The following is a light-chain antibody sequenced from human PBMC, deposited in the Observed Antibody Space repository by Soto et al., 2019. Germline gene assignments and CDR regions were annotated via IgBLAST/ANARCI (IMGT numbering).Light chain of an antibody. CDR1: QTVSNNY. CDR2: GAS. V-gene: IGKV3-20*01. J-gene: IGKJ4*01. CDR3: QQYGSSPRV. Sequence: EIVLTQSPGNLSLSPGERATLSCRASQTVSNNYLAWYQQKPGQAPRLLIYGASSRATGIPDRFSGSGSGTDFSLTISSLEPEDFAVYYCQQYGSSPRVFGGGTKVEIK.